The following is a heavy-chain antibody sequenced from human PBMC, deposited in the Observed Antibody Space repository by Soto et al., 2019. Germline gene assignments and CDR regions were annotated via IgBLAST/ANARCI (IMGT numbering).Heavy chain of an antibody. CDR3: ARSYYGDYAPGDY. CDR1: EFTFSSYS. J-gene: IGHJ4*02. CDR2: ISNDESNT. D-gene: IGHD4-17*01. V-gene: IGHV3-30-3*01. Sequence: GGSLRLSCSASEFTFSSYSMHWVRQAPGKGLEWVAVISNDESNTLYADSVKGRFTISRDNSKNTVYLQMNSLRPEDTAVYYCARSYYGDYAPGDYWGQGTLVTVSS.